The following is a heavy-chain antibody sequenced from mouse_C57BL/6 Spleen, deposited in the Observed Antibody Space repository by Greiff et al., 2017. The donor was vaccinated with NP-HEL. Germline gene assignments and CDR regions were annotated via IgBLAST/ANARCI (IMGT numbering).Heavy chain of an antibody. CDR2: ISSGSSTI. J-gene: IGHJ1*03. CDR1: GFTFSDYG. V-gene: IGHV5-17*01. D-gene: IGHD1-1*01. CDR3: ARRDYYGSSGYFDV. Sequence: EVMLVESGGGLVKPGGSLKLSCAASGFTFSDYGMHWVRQAPEKGLEWVAYISSGSSTIYYADTVKGRFTISRDNAKNTLFLQMTSLRSEDTAMYYCARRDYYGSSGYFDVWGTGTTVTVSS.